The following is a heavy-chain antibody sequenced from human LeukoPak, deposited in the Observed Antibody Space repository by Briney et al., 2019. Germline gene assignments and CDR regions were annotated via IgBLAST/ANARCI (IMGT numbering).Heavy chain of an antibody. CDR1: GYTLTELS. D-gene: IGHD3-10*01. V-gene: IGHV1-24*01. Sequence: ASVKVSCKVSGYTLTELSMHWVRQAPGKGLEWMGGFDPEDGETIYAQKFQGRVTMTEGTSTDTAYMELSSLRSEDTAVYYCATGSAPLLWFGELNWFDPWGQGTLVTVSS. CDR2: FDPEDGET. CDR3: ATGSAPLLWFGELNWFDP. J-gene: IGHJ5*02.